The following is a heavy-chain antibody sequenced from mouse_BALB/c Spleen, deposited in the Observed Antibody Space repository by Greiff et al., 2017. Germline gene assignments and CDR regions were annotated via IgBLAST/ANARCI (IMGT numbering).Heavy chain of an antibody. D-gene: IGHD1-1*01. CDR3: TSKYDGSSWYFDV. Sequence: QVQLQQSGAELVRPGTSVKLSCTASGYAFTNYLIEWVKQRPGQGLEWIGVINPGSGGTNYNEKFKGKATLTADKSSSTAYMQLSSLTSDDSAVYFCTSKYDGSSWYFDVWGAGTTVTVSS. CDR2: INPGSGGT. J-gene: IGHJ1*01. V-gene: IGHV1-54*01. CDR1: GYAFTNYL.